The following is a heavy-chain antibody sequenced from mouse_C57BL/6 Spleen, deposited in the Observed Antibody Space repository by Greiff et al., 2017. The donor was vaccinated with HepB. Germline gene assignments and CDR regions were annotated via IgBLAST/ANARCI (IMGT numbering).Heavy chain of an antibody. CDR3: ARAHYGSSLYYFDY. CDR2: IDPSDSYT. V-gene: IGHV1-69*01. CDR1: GYTFTSCW. Sequence: QVQLQQPGAELVMPGASVKLSCKASGYTFTSCWMHWVKQRPGQGLEWIGEIDPSDSYTNYNQKFKGKSTLTVDKSSSTAYMQLSSLTSEDSAVYYCARAHYGSSLYYFDYWGQGTTLTVSS. D-gene: IGHD1-1*01. J-gene: IGHJ2*01.